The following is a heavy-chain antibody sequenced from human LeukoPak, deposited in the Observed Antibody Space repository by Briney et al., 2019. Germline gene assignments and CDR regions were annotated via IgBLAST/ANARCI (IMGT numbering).Heavy chain of an antibody. CDR1: GGTFIIYA. CDR2: IIPIFGTA. D-gene: IGHD4-17*01. Sequence: SVSVSSKASGGTFIIYAISGGRQAPGQGGEWMGGIIPIFGTANYAQKFQGRVTIPADESTSTDYMELSSLRSEDPAVYYCARTHDYGDERPYYFDYWGQGTLVTVSS. V-gene: IGHV1-69*01. CDR3: ARTHDYGDERPYYFDY. J-gene: IGHJ4*02.